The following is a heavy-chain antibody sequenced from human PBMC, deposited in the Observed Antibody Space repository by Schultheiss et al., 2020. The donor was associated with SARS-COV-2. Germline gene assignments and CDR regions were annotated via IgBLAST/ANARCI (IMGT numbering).Heavy chain of an antibody. CDR2: MNPNSGGT. CDR3: ARHVVGLKQLVSGPKSPYGMDV. Sequence: ASVKVSCKASGYTFTSYDINWVRQATGQGLEWMGWMNPNSGGTNYAQKFQGRVTMTRDTSISTAYMELSRLRSDDTAVYYCARHVVGLKQLVSGPKSPYGMDVWGQGTTVTVSS. J-gene: IGHJ6*02. CDR1: GYTFTSYD. D-gene: IGHD6-6*01. V-gene: IGHV1-2*02.